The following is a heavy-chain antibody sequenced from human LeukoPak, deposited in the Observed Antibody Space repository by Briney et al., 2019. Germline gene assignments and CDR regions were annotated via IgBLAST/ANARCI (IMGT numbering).Heavy chain of an antibody. Sequence: ASVKVSCKASGYTFPDYFIQWVRQAPGQGLEWVGRINCNSGGTEYAQKFQGRVTMTRDTSINTAYVEVSSLKSDDTAVYYCARDLTSTPNWEFDYWGQGTLVTVSS. J-gene: IGHJ4*02. D-gene: IGHD1-26*01. V-gene: IGHV1-2*06. CDR3: ARDLTSTPNWEFDY. CDR1: GYTFPDYF. CDR2: INCNSGGT.